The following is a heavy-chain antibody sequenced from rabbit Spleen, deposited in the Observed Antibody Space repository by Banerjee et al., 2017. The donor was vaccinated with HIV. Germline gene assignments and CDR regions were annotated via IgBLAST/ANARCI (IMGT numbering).Heavy chain of an antibody. V-gene: IGHV1S45*01. D-gene: IGHD1-1*01. Sequence: QEQLVESGGGLVKPEGSLTLTCTASGFSFSSSYLICWVRQAPGKGLEWIACIDTGSSGVTYFATRAKGRFTCTKNASSTVTLQMTSRTAADTATYYCARDNSSSVSSYGMDLWGPGTLVTVS. CDR3: ARDNSSSVSSYGMDL. CDR1: GFSFSSSYL. J-gene: IGHJ6*01. CDR2: IDTGSSGVT.